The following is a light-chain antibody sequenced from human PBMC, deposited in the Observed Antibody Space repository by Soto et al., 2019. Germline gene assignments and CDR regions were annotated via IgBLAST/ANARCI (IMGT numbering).Light chain of an antibody. CDR3: QQYFIAPLT. J-gene: IGKJ4*01. CDR1: QSVLVTPDNKNN. CDR2: WAF. Sequence: DIVMTQSPDSLAVSLGERATINCKSSQSVLVTPDNKNNLAWYRQKPGQPPRLLIYWAFFRESGVPDRFSGSGSGRDFTLTISNLRAEDVAVYYCQQYFIAPLTCGGGTKVEIK. V-gene: IGKV4-1*01.